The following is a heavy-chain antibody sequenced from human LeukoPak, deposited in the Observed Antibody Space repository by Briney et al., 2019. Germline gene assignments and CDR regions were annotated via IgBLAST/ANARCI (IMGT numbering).Heavy chain of an antibody. Sequence: SQTLSLTCTVPGASISSGDDYWSWIRQPPVNGLEWIWYIYYTGSTSYNPSLNSRPTMSLDTSKNHFSLKLSSVTAADTAVYYCARVCSGTSDFGTFDYWGQGTLVTVSP. CDR2: IYYTGST. CDR1: GASISSGDDY. D-gene: IGHD2-2*01. V-gene: IGHV4-30-4*01. CDR3: ARVCSGTSDFGTFDY. J-gene: IGHJ4*02.